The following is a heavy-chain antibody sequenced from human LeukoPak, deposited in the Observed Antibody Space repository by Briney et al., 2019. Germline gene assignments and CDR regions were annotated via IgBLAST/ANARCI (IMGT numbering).Heavy chain of an antibody. CDR1: GYTFTSYD. Sequence: GSSVKVSCKASGYTFTSYDINWVRQATGQGLEWMGWMNPNSGNTGYAQKFQGRVTITRNTSISTAYMELSSLRSEDTAVYYCARGQFYGGDAFDIWGQGTMVTVSS. J-gene: IGHJ3*02. CDR3: ARGQFYGGDAFDI. D-gene: IGHD4-23*01. CDR2: MNPNSGNT. V-gene: IGHV1-8*03.